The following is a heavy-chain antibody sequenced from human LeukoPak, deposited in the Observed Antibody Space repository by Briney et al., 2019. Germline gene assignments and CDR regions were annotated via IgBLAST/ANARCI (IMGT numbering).Heavy chain of an antibody. CDR1: GYTFTSYG. D-gene: IGHD2-2*01. CDR3: ARVPEGYCSSTNCSSYYYYYMDV. V-gene: IGHV1-18*01. J-gene: IGHJ6*03. CDR2: ISAYNGNT. Sequence: GASVKVSCKASGYTFTSYGISWVRQAPGQGLEWMGWISAYNGNTNYAQKLQGRVTMTTDTSTSTAYMELRSLRSEDTAVYYCARVPEGYCSSTNCSSYYYYYMDVWGKGTTVTVSS.